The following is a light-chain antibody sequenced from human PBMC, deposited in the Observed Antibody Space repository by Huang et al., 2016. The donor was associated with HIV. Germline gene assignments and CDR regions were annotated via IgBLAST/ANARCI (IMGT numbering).Light chain of an antibody. CDR1: QSVLYSSNNKNY. CDR3: QQYYNGRT. J-gene: IGKJ1*01. V-gene: IGKV4-1*01. CDR2: WAS. Sequence: DIVMAQSPDSLAVSLGERATINCKSSQSVLYSSNNKNYLAWYQQKPGQPPKLLIYWASTRESGVPDRFGGSGSGTDFTLTISSLQAEDVAVYYCQQYYNGRTFGQGTKVEIK.